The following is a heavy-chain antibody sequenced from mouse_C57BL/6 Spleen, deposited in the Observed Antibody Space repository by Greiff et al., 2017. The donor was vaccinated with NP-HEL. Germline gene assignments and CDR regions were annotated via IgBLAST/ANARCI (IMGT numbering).Heavy chain of an antibody. CDR3: ITTVVGAMDY. V-gene: IGHV5-9*01. CDR1: GFTFSSYT. D-gene: IGHD1-1*01. CDR2: ISGGGGNT. J-gene: IGHJ4*01. Sequence: EVMLVESGGGLVKPGGSLKLSCAASGFTFSSYTMSWVRQTPEKRLEWVATISGGGGNTYYPDSVKGRFTISRDNATNTLYLQMSSLRSEDTALYYCITTVVGAMDYWGQGTSVTVSS.